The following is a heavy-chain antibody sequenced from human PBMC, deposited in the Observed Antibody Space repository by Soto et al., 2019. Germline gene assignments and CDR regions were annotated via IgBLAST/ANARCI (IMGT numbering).Heavy chain of an antibody. CDR3: AMSNSNDLYYHFES. J-gene: IGHJ4*02. CDR2: INWNSDTI. D-gene: IGHD3-10*01. Sequence: EVQLVESGGGSVQPGGSLGHSCVASGFRFDDYAMHWVRQRPGKGLEWVSGINWNSDTIGYDDSVKGRFIVSRDNAEGSLLLQLSSLSAEDTAIYFCAMSNSNDLYYHFESWGQGTPVTVSS. CDR1: GFRFDDYA. V-gene: IGHV3-9*01.